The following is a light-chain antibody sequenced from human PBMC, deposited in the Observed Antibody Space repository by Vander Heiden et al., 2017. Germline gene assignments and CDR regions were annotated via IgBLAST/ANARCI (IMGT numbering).Light chain of an antibody. CDR1: QTISRE. V-gene: IGKV1-39*01. CDR2: TAS. J-gene: IGKJ2*01. CDR3: LQCYSTRAT. Sequence: ESQMNQSPSSLSAPLGDRVTITCRESQTISRELYWYQQKPGTPPKLMTYTASRLQSGVPSRFAGRGSGTDFTLTISSLRPEEFATYYSLQCYSTRATFGQGTKLEIK.